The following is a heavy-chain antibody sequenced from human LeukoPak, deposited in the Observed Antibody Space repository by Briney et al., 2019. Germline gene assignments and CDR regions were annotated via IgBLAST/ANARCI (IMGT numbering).Heavy chain of an antibody. CDR2: TRYDGNEK. V-gene: IGHV3-30*02. Sequence: PGGSLRLSCAASGFTFSDYYMSWIRQAPGKGLEWVAFTRYDGNEKYYADSVKGRFTISRDNSRNTLYLQMNSLRPEDTAVYYCAKEGEYSSGPPAYYFDYWGQGTPVTVSS. D-gene: IGHD3-22*01. CDR3: AKEGEYSSGPPAYYFDY. J-gene: IGHJ4*02. CDR1: GFTFSDYY.